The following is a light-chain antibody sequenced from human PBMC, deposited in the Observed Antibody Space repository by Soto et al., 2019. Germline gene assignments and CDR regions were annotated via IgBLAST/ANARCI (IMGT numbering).Light chain of an antibody. J-gene: IGKJ4*01. Sequence: ALAQSPVALSLSPGERATLSCRASQSVSTDLAWYQQKPGQAPRLLIYDASNRATGNPVRFAGSGSGTDFALTISSLEPEDFVLYYCQHPPTSFGGGTKVDIK. CDR1: QSVSTD. CDR3: QHPPTS. CDR2: DAS. V-gene: IGKV3-11*01.